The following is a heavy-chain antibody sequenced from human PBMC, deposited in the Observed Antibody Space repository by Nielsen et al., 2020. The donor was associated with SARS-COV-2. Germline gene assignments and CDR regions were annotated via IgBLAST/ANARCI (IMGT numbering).Heavy chain of an antibody. CDR3: ARSYDFSNWFDP. D-gene: IGHD3-3*01. V-gene: IGHV1-69*13. Sequence: SVKVSCKASGGTFSSYAISWVRQAPGQGLEWMGGIIPIFGTANYAQKFQGRVTITADESTSTAYMELRSLRSDDTAVYYCARSYDFSNWFDPWGQGTLVTVSS. CDR1: GGTFSSYA. J-gene: IGHJ5*02. CDR2: IIPIFGTA.